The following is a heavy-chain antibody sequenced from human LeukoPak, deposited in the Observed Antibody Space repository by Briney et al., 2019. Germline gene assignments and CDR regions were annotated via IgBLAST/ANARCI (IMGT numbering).Heavy chain of an antibody. V-gene: IGHV3-7*03. J-gene: IGHJ4*02. CDR2: IRDDGSEE. D-gene: IGHD4-17*01. CDR1: GFSFRSYW. Sequence: GGSLRLSCAASGFSFRSYWMSWVRQAPGKGLEWVANIRDDGSEEHYVDSVRGRLTISRDNAKNSLYLQMTSLRAEDTAVYYCARAGGSTVSHSDYWGQGTLVTVSS. CDR3: ARAGGSTVSHSDY.